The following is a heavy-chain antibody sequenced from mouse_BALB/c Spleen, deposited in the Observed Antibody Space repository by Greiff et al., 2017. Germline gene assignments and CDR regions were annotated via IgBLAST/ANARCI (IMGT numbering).Heavy chain of an antibody. J-gene: IGHJ4*01. D-gene: IGHD1-1*01. CDR3: ARELRRAMDY. Sequence: VQLQESGAELVRPGVSVKISCKGSGYTFTDYAMHWVKQSHAKSLEWIGVISTYYGDASYNQKFKGKATMTVDKSSSTAYMELARLTSEDSAIYYCARELRRAMDYWGQGTSVTVSS. V-gene: IGHV1S137*01. CDR2: ISTYYGDA. CDR1: GYTFTDYA.